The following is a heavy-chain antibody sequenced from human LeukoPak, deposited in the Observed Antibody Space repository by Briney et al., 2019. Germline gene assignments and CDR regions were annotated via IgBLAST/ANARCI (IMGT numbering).Heavy chain of an antibody. CDR1: RYTFTSYY. J-gene: IGHJ6*03. CDR2: INPRGGST. CDR3: ASSTMVRGGSGYYYYYYMDV. Sequence: ASVKVSCKPSRYTFTSYYMHWVRQAPGQGLEWMGIINPRGGSTSYAQKFQGRVTMTRDTSTSTVYMELSSLRSEDTAVYYCASSTMVRGGSGYYYYYYMDVWGKGTTVTISS. V-gene: IGHV1-46*01. D-gene: IGHD3-10*01.